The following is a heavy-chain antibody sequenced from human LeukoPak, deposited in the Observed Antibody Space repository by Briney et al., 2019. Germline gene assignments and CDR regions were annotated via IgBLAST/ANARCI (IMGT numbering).Heavy chain of an antibody. CDR3: ARGDYYHVY. CDR2: ISYDGSDK. CDR1: GFIFSSYA. Sequence: GGSLRLSCAASGFIFSSYAMHWVRQAPGKGLEWVAVISYDGSDKYYADSVKGRFTISRDNAKNSLYLQMNSLRAEDTAVYYCARGDYYHVYWGQGTLVTVSS. J-gene: IGHJ4*02. D-gene: IGHD3-10*02. V-gene: IGHV3-30*04.